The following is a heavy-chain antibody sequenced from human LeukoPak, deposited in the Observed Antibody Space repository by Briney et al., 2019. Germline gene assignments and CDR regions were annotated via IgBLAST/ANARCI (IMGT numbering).Heavy chain of an antibody. CDR2: IKQDGSEK. CDR3: ARDQLGGAVPLDY. Sequence: PGGSLRLSCAASGITFSRYWMTWVRQAPGKGLEWVANIKQDGSEKNYADSVKGRFTISRDNAKNSLYLQMNSLRAEDTAVYYCARDQLGGAVPLDYWGQGTLVTVSS. J-gene: IGHJ4*02. D-gene: IGHD2-2*01. CDR1: GITFSRYW. V-gene: IGHV3-7*01.